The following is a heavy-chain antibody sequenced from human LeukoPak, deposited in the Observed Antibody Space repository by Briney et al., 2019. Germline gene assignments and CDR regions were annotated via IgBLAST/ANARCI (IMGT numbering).Heavy chain of an antibody. V-gene: IGHV3-30*02. CDR3: AEDQKLQPFHY. J-gene: IGHJ4*02. Sequence: GGSLRLSCAASGFIFSTYGMHWVRQAPGKGLEWVAFIQSDGSNKFYADSVKGRFTISRDNSKNTLYLQMNSLRAEDTSVYYCAEDQKLQPFHYWGQGTLVTVSS. CDR1: GFIFSTYG. CDR2: IQSDGSNK.